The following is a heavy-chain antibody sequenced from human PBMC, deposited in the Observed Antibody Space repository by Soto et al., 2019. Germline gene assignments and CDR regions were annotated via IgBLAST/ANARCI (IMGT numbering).Heavy chain of an antibody. CDR2: ISGSSDRT. J-gene: IGHJ3*01. CDR1: GFTIRNYA. V-gene: IGHV3-23*01. Sequence: EVQVLESGGDLVQPGGSLRLSCAASGFTIRNYAMIWVRQAPGRALGWVLGISGSSDRTYYADSVKGRFTISKDTSSNTLYLQMNSLRVEDTAVYHCEGSWTWGQGTMVTVSS. CDR3: EGSWT. D-gene: IGHD5-12*01.